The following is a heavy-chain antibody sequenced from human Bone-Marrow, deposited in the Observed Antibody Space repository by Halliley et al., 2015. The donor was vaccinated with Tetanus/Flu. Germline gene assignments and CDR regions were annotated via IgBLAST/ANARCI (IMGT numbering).Heavy chain of an antibody. V-gene: IGHV4-30-4*01. CDR3: ARDVGYGEGGFAY. CDR2: ISYRGST. D-gene: IGHD4-17*01. Sequence: WIGYISYRGSTYYNPSLKSRVTISVDTSKKQFSLKLSSVTAADTALYYCARDVGYGEGGFAYWGPGTLVTVSS. J-gene: IGHJ4*02.